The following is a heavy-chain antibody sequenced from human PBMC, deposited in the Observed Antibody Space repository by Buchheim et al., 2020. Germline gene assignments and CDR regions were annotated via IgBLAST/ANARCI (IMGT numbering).Heavy chain of an antibody. D-gene: IGHD2/OR15-2a*01. CDR3: ARRTLILPSMGWFDP. CDR1: GYSFTTYW. J-gene: IGHJ5*02. Sequence: EVQLVQSGAEVKKAGESLRISCKGSGYSFTTYWIGWVRQMPGKGLEWMGIIYPHDSDTSYSPSFQGQVTIPADKSINTAYPQWSSLKASDTAIYYCARRTLILPSMGWFDPWGQGTL. CDR2: IYPHDSDT. V-gene: IGHV5-51*01.